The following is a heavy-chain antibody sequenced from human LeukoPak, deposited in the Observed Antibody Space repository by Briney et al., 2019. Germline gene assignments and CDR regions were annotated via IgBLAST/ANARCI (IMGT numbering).Heavy chain of an antibody. V-gene: IGHV3-48*03. J-gene: IGHJ4*02. CDR3: ARNVYNFDY. D-gene: IGHD3-10*02. Sequence: GGSLRLSCAASGFTFSSYEMNWVRQAPGKGLEWVSYISSSGSTIYYADSVQGRFTISRDNAQNSLYLQMSSLRAEDTAVYYCARNVYNFDYWGQETLVTVSS. CDR2: ISSSGSTI. CDR1: GFTFSSYE.